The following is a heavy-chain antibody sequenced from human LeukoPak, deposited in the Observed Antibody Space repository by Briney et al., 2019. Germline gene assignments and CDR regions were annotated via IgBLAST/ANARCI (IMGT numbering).Heavy chain of an antibody. D-gene: IGHD6-13*01. CDR1: GYTFTSYA. CDR2: IDTNTGNP. J-gene: IGHJ5*02. V-gene: IGHV7-4-1*02. Sequence: ASVKVSCKASGYTFTSYAMNWVRQAPGQGLEWMGWIDTNTGNPTYAQGFTGRFVFSLDTSVSTAYLQISSLKAEDTAVYYCARERSLEYSIRFGIAAAGGGGWFDPWGQGTLVTVSS. CDR3: ARERSLEYSIRFGIAAAGGGGWFDP.